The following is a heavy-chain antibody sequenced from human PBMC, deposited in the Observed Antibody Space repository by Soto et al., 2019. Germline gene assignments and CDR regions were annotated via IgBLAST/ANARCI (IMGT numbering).Heavy chain of an antibody. Sequence: EVQLLESGGGLVQPGGSLRLSCSASGFTFSSDAMSWVRQAPGKGLEWVSAISGSGGSTYYADSVKGRFTIPRDNSKNTLYLQMNSRRAEDTAVYYCATRVGSHPEWGQGTLVTVSS. CDR3: ATRVGSHPE. CDR2: ISGSGGST. J-gene: IGHJ4*02. CDR1: GFTFSSDA. V-gene: IGHV3-23*01. D-gene: IGHD1-26*01.